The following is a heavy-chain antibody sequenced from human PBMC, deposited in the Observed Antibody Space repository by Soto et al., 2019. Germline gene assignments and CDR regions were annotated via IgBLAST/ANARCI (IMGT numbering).Heavy chain of an antibody. V-gene: IGHV3-7*01. CDR2: IKQDGSEK. CDR1: GFTFSSYW. J-gene: IGHJ3*02. CDR3: ARARIAVAGGGAFDI. Sequence: GGSLRLSCAASGFTFSSYWMSWVRQAPGKGLEWVANIKQDGSEKYYVDSVKGRFTISRDNAKNSLYLQMNSLRAEDTAVYYCARARIAVAGGGAFDIWGQGTMVTVSS. D-gene: IGHD6-19*01.